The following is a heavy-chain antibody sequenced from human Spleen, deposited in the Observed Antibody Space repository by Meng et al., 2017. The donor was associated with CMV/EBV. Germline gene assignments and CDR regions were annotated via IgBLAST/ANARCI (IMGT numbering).Heavy chain of an antibody. CDR2: VSPCDDNR. CDR3: ARPYYSDTTGYYQGLFWDY. Sequence: FNNYAITWLRQAPDQGLEWMGWVSPCDDNRHYAQSFQGRVTMTTDTSTNTAYMELRSLRSDDSAVYYCARPYYSDTTGYYQGLFWDYWGQGTLVTVSS. CDR1: FNNYA. V-gene: IGHV1-18*01. D-gene: IGHD3-22*01. J-gene: IGHJ4*02.